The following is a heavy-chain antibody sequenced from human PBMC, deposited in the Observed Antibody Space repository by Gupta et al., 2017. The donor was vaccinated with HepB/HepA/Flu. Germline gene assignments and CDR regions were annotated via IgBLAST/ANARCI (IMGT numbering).Heavy chain of an antibody. D-gene: IGHD5-12*01. CDR3: ARDLFRNGYNSGFDY. CDR1: GFTFSDYE. CDR2: ISSSGYII. V-gene: IGHV3-48*03. Sequence: EVQLVESGGGFVQPGGSLRLSCAASGFTFSDYEMNWVRQAPGKGLEWVSYISSSGYIIYYTDSVKGRFTISRDNAKNSLYLQMNSLRVEDTAVYYCARDLFRNGYNSGFDYWGQGTLVTVYS. J-gene: IGHJ4*02.